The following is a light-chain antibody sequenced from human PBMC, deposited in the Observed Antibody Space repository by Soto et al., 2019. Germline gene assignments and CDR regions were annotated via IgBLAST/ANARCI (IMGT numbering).Light chain of an antibody. CDR3: QTWGTGIRV. V-gene: IGLV4-69*01. CDR2: LNSDGSH. CDR1: SGHSNYA. J-gene: IGLJ3*02. Sequence: QSVLTQSPSASASLGASVKLTCTLSSGHSNYAIAWHQQQPEKGPRYLMKLNSDGSHSKGDGIPGRFSGSSSGAERYLTISSLQSEDEADYYCQTWGTGIRVFGGGTKLTVL.